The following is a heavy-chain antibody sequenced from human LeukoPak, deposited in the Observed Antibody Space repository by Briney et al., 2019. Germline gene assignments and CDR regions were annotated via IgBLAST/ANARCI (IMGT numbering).Heavy chain of an antibody. D-gene: IGHD1-14*01. V-gene: IGHV3-30*18. Sequence: PGRSLRLPCAASGFTFSSYGMHWVRQAPGKGLEWVAVISYDGTNKYYADSVKGRFTISRDNSKNTLYVQMNSLRTEDTAVYYCAKERGTTTWFDYWGQGTLVTVSS. CDR1: GFTFSSYG. J-gene: IGHJ4*02. CDR3: AKERGTTTWFDY. CDR2: ISYDGTNK.